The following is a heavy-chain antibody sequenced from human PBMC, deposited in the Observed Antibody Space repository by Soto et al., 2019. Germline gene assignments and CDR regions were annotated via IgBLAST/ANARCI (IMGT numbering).Heavy chain of an antibody. D-gene: IGHD3-22*01. Sequence: QVQLVQSGAEVKKPGASVKVSCKTSGYTFTSYGVAWVRQAPGQGLEWMGWISAYSGNTNYAQKLQGRVTMTTDTSTSTAYMELRSLRSDDTAAYYCARVLLSYYYDSISPYGMDVWGQGTTVTVSS. CDR3: ARVLLSYYYDSISPYGMDV. J-gene: IGHJ6*02. CDR1: GYTFTSYG. CDR2: ISAYSGNT. V-gene: IGHV1-18*01.